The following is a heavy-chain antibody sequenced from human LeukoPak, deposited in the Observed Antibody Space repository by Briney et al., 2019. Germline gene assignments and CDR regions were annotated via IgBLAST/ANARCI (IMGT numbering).Heavy chain of an antibody. J-gene: IGHJ2*01. CDR2: IYTSGST. V-gene: IGHV4-61*02. Sequence: SETLSLTCTVSGGSISSGSYYWGWIRQPAGKGLEWIGRIYTSGSTNYNPSLKSRVTISVDTSKNQFSLKLSSVTAADTAVCYCANSGGVECSSGTCYTTWYFDLWGRGTLVTVSS. CDR1: GGSISSGSYY. CDR3: ANSGGVECSSGTCYTTWYFDL. D-gene: IGHD2-2*02.